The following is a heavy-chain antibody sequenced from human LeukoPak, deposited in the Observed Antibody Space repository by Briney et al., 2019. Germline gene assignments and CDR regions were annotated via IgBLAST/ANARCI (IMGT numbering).Heavy chain of an antibody. J-gene: IGHJ6*03. V-gene: IGHV3-11*04. Sequence: LSLTCTVSGGSISSSSYYWGWIRQAPGKGLEWVSYITNSGSTIYYADSVKGRFTISRDNAKNSLYLQMNSLRAEDTAVYYCARDPDSSGWYGYYYYMDVWGKGTTVTVSS. CDR1: GGSISSSSYY. CDR2: ITNSGSTI. D-gene: IGHD6-19*01. CDR3: ARDPDSSGWYGYYYYMDV.